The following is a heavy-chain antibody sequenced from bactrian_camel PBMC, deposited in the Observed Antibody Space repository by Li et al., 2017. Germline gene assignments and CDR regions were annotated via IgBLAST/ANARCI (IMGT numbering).Heavy chain of an antibody. J-gene: IGHJ6*01. CDR1: GLTYSSYC. CDR3: AAEEGGGCYLPFRASDFSN. CDR2: VDSDGST. D-gene: IGHD5*01. V-gene: IGHV3S55*01. Sequence: HVQLVESGGGLVQPGGSLRLSCAASGLTYSSYCMGWFRQAPGKEREAVAAVDSDGSTSYTDSVKGRFTISQDNEEKTLYLQMNSLKPEDTAMYYCAAEEGGGCYLPFRASDFSNWGQGTQVTVS.